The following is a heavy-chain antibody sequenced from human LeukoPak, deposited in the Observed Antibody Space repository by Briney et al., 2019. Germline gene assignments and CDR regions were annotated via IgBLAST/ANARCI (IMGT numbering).Heavy chain of an antibody. D-gene: IGHD1-26*01. V-gene: IGHV1-69*05. CDR3: ATNLSGNDNY. J-gene: IGHJ4*02. CDR1: GGTFSSYA. CDR2: IIPIFGTA. Sequence: SVKVSCKASGGTFSSYAISWVRQAPGQGLEWMGGIIPIFGTANYAQKFRGRVTITTDESTSTAYMELSSLRSEDTAVYYCATNLSGNDNYWGQGTLVTVSS.